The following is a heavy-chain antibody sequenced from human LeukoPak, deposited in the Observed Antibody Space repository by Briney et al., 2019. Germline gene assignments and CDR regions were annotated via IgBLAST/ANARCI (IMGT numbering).Heavy chain of an antibody. Sequence: GGSLRLSCAASGFTFTSYAMNWVRQAPGKGLEWVSAVSGSGGSTYYADSVKGRFTISRDNSKNTLSLQMNSLRAEDTAVYYCARTGSKNTGFNWIDPWGQGTLVTVSS. CDR2: VSGSGGST. CDR1: GFTFTSYA. J-gene: IGHJ5*02. CDR3: ARTGSKNTGFNWIDP. D-gene: IGHD3-9*01. V-gene: IGHV3-23*01.